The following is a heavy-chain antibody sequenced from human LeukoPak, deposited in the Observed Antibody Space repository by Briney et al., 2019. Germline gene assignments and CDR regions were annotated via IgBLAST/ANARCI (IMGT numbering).Heavy chain of an antibody. D-gene: IGHD3-9*01. J-gene: IGHJ3*02. CDR1: GFTLSSYG. CDR3: AKPGEDILTGYMHAFDI. V-gene: IGHV3-30*18. Sequence: PGGSLRLSCAASGFTLSSYGMHWVRQAPGKGLEWVAVISYDGSYKHCADSMKGRFTISRDNSKNTLYLQMNSLRAEDTAVYYCAKPGEDILTGYMHAFDIWGQGTMVTVSS. CDR2: ISYDGSYK.